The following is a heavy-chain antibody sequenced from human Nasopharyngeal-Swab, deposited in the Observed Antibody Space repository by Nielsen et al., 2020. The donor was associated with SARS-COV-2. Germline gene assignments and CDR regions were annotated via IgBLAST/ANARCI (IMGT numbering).Heavy chain of an antibody. J-gene: IGHJ4*02. Sequence: SETLSLTCTVSGGSISSSGNYWGWIRQPPGKGLEWLGSIDYSGTTYYNPSLKSRVSLSVDTSENQFSLKLSSVTAADTAVYYCARRVTSFTMIVVVMTGGISYFDYWSQGILVTVSS. CDR1: GGSISSSGNY. V-gene: IGHV4-39*07. CDR2: IDYSGTT. D-gene: IGHD3-22*01. CDR3: ARRVTSFTMIVVVMTGGISYFDY.